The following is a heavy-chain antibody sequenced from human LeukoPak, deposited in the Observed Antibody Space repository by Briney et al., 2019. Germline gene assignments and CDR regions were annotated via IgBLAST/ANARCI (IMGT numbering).Heavy chain of an antibody. CDR2: ISSSSSYI. V-gene: IGHV3-21*01. D-gene: IGHD3-22*01. Sequence: SGGSLRLSCAASGFTFSSYSMNWVRQAPGKGLEWVSSISSSSSYIYYADSVKGRFTTSRDNAKNSLYLQMNSLRAEDTAVYYCAREREGYYYDSSGYYPVAFDIWGQGTMVTVSS. CDR1: GFTFSSYS. CDR3: AREREGYYYDSSGYYPVAFDI. J-gene: IGHJ3*02.